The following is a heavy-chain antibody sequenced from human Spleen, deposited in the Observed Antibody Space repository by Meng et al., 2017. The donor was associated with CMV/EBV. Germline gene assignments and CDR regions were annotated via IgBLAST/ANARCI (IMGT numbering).Heavy chain of an antibody. CDR1: GGSITTSSYY. J-gene: IGHJ6*02. D-gene: IGHD2-2*01. CDR2: IYYGGST. V-gene: IGHV4-39*07. CDR3: ARDNGVVPAAMVDYYYYYGMDV. Sequence: SETLSLTCIVSGGSITTSSYYWGWIRQPPGKGLEWIGTIYYGGSTYYNPSLKSRVTISVDTSKNQFSLKLSSVTAADTAVYYCARDNGVVPAAMVDYYYYYGMDVWGQGTTVTVSS.